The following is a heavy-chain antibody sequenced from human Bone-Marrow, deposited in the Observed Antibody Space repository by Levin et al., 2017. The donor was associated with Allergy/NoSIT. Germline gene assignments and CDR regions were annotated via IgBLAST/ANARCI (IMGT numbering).Heavy chain of an antibody. CDR3: AKDVFGGVRLGFDF. D-gene: IGHD3-16*01. Sequence: GASVKVSCAASGFTFNNFAMSWVRQAPGKGLEWVSAINAVGDDLYYADSVKGRFTISRDNSRYTLYLQMASLRAADTAIYYCAKDVFGGVRLGFDFWGQGALVTVSS. V-gene: IGHV3-23*01. CDR2: INAVGDDL. J-gene: IGHJ4*02. CDR1: GFTFNNFA.